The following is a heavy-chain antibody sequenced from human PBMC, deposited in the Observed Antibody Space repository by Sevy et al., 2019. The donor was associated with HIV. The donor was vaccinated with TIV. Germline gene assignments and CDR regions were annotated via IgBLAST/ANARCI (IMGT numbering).Heavy chain of an antibody. CDR1: GYTFTSYG. CDR2: ISAYNGNT. D-gene: IGHD2-2*01. Sequence: ASVKVSCKASGYTFTSYGISWVRQAPGQGLEWMGWISAYNGNTNYAQKLQGRVTMTTDTSTSTAYMGLRSLRSDDTAVYYCARFMGLGYCSSTSCQLNWFDPWGQGTLVTVSS. V-gene: IGHV1-18*01. J-gene: IGHJ5*02. CDR3: ARFMGLGYCSSTSCQLNWFDP.